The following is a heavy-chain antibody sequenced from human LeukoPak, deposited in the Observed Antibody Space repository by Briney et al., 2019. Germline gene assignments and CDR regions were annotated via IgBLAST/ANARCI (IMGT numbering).Heavy chain of an antibody. D-gene: IGHD2-2*02. CDR2: IKQDGSEK. V-gene: IGHV3-7*03. J-gene: IGHJ4*02. CDR3: AKESTTSCYNY. Sequence: GGSLRLSCAASGFTFSSYWMSWVRQAPGKGLEWVANIKQDGSEKYYVDSVKGRFTISRDNAKNTLYLRMNSLRAEDTAVYYCAKESTTSCYNYWGQGTLVTVSS. CDR1: GFTFSSYW.